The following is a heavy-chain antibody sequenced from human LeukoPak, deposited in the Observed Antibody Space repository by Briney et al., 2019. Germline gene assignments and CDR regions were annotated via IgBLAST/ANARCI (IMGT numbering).Heavy chain of an antibody. CDR1: GGSISSYY. J-gene: IGHJ5*02. CDR3: ARGGVTTSRWFDP. CDR2: IYYSGST. Sequence: SENLSLTCTVSGGSISSYYWSWIRQPPGKGLEWIGYIYYSGSTNYNPSLKSRVTISVDTSKNQFSLKLSSVTAADTAVYYCARGGVTTSRWFDPWGQGTLVTVSS. D-gene: IGHD4-17*01. V-gene: IGHV4-59*01.